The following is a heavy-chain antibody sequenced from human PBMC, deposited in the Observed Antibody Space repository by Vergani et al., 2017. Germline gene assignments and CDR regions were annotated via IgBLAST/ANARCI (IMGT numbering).Heavy chain of an antibody. CDR3: ARDRAGRRSSVWFDP. V-gene: IGHV1-2*02. CDR1: GYTFTGYY. Sequence: QVQLVQSGAEVKKPGASVKVSCKASGYTFTGYYMHWVRQAPGQGLEWMGWINPNSGGTNYAQKFQGRVTMTRDTSISTAYMELSRLRYDDTAVSYCARDRAGRRSSVWFDPWGQGTLVTVSS. J-gene: IGHJ5*02. CDR2: INPNSGGT. D-gene: IGHD6-6*01.